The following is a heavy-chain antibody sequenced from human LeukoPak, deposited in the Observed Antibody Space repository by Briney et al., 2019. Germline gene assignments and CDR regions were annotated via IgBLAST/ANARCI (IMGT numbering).Heavy chain of an antibody. J-gene: IGHJ5*02. CDR2: INPNSDGT. V-gene: IGHV1-2*02. Sequence: GASVKVSCKASGYTFTGYYMHWVRQAPGQGLEWMGWINPNSDGTNYAQKFQGRVTMTRDTSISTAYMELSRLRSDDTAVYYCAGRYYYGSGSYGYWFDPWGQGTLVTVSS. CDR3: AGRYYYGSGSYGYWFDP. D-gene: IGHD3-10*01. CDR1: GYTFTGYY.